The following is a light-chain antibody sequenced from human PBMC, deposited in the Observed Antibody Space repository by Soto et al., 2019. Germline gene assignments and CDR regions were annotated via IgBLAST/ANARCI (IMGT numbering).Light chain of an antibody. J-gene: IGKJ1*01. Sequence: EIVMTQSPSTLSASAGERATLTCRASQIISNNLAWYQQKPGQAPRLLIYDASTRATGIPARFSGSGSGTEFTLTISSLQSEDFAVYYCHQYNSLSWTFGQGTKVDIK. CDR2: DAS. CDR3: HQYNSLSWT. V-gene: IGKV3-15*01. CDR1: QIISNN.